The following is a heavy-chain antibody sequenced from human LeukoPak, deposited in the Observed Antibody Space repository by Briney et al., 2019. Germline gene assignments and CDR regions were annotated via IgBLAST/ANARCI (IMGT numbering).Heavy chain of an antibody. D-gene: IGHD6-13*01. Sequence: PGGSLRLSCAASGFTFSSYGMHWVRQAPGKGLEWVAFIRYDGSNKYYADSVKGRFTISRDNSKNTLYLQMNSLRAEDTAVYYCAKAGSSSWYESIGWFDPWGQGTLVTVSS. CDR2: IRYDGSNK. J-gene: IGHJ5*02. V-gene: IGHV3-30*02. CDR3: AKAGSSSWYESIGWFDP. CDR1: GFTFSSYG.